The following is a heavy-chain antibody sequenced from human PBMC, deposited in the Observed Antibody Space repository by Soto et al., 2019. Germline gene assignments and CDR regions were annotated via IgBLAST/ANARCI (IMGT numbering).Heavy chain of an antibody. J-gene: IGHJ4*02. CDR2: IYHSVST. D-gene: IGHD2-8*01. V-gene: IGHV4-39*01. CDR1: GGSISSSSYY. CDR3: ARAPMVLSRSYFDS. Sequence: SETLSLTCTVSGGSISSSSYYCGWIREPPGKGLEWIGSIYHSVSTYYNPSLKSRVTISVDTSKNQFSLKLSSVTAADTAVYYCARAPMVLSRSYFDSWGQVTPVT.